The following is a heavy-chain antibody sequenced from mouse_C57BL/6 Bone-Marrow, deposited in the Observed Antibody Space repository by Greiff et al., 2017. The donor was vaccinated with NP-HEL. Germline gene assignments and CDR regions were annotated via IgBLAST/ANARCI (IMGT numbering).Heavy chain of an antibody. V-gene: IGHV1-7*01. CDR3: APRYFDV. CDR1: GYTFTSYW. Sequence: VQLQQSGAELAKPGASVKLSCKASGYTFTSYWMHWVKQRPGQGLEWIGYINPSSGYTKYNQKFKDKVTLTADKSSSTAYMQLSSLTYEDSAVYYCAPRYFDVWGTGTTVTVSS. CDR2: INPSSGYT. J-gene: IGHJ1*03.